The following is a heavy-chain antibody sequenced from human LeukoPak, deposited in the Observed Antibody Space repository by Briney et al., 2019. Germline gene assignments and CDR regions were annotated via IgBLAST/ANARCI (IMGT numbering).Heavy chain of an antibody. CDR1: GFTFDDYA. J-gene: IGHJ6*02. Sequence: PGGSLRLSCAASGFTFDDYAMHWVRQAPGKGLEWVSGISWNSGSIVYADSVKGRFTISRDNVKNVLYLQMNSLRPEDTALYYCAKDLSSAITSALVLDVWGQGTTVIVS. D-gene: IGHD3-22*01. CDR3: AKDLSSAITSALVLDV. V-gene: IGHV3-9*01. CDR2: ISWNSGSI.